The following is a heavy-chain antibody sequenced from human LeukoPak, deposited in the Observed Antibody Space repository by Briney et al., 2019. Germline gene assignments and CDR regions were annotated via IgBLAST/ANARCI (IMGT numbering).Heavy chain of an antibody. D-gene: IGHD4-17*01. Sequence: GGSLRLSCAASGFTFSSYAMSWVRQAPGKGLEWVSTISGSGGSTYYADSVKGRFTISRDNSKNTLYLQMNSLRAEGTAVYYCAKGYKVTTYDVDVFDIWGQGTMVTVSS. CDR1: GFTFSSYA. CDR3: AKGYKVTTYDVDVFDI. J-gene: IGHJ3*02. CDR2: ISGSGGST. V-gene: IGHV3-23*01.